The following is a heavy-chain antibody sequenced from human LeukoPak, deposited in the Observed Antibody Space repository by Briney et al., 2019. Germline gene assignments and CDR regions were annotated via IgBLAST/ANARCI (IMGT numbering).Heavy chain of an antibody. D-gene: IGHD1-1*01. CDR1: GFIFSNYA. Sequence: AGGSLRLSCAASGFIFSNYAMNWVRQAPGKGLEWVSVISGSGGSTYYADSVRGRFAISRDNSKNTLYVQMNSLRAEDTAVYYCAKDLNWNDVSRRRGFDYWGQGILVTVSS. CDR2: ISGSGGST. CDR3: AKDLNWNDVSRRRGFDY. V-gene: IGHV3-23*01. J-gene: IGHJ4*02.